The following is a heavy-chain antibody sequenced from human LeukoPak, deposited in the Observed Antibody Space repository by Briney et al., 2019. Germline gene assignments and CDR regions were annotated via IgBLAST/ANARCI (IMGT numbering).Heavy chain of an antibody. Sequence: ASVKVSCKASGYTFTSYYMHWVRQAPGQGLEWMGIINPSGGSTSYAQKFQGRVTMTRDTSKNQFSLKLSSVTAADTAVYYCAREAMVRGVIIKDYWGQGTLVTVSS. J-gene: IGHJ4*02. CDR3: AREAMVRGVIIKDY. CDR2: INPSGGST. D-gene: IGHD3-10*01. CDR1: GYTFTSYY. V-gene: IGHV1-46*01.